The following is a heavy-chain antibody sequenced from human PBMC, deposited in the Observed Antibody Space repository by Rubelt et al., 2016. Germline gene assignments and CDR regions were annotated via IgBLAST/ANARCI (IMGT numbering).Heavy chain of an antibody. CDR3: AGGQEVGATTS. CDR2: GGST. D-gene: IGHD1-26*01. Sequence: GGSTSYAQKFQGRVTMTRDTSTSTVYMELSSLRSEDTAVYYCAGGQEVGATTSWGQGTLVTVSS. V-gene: IGHV1-46*01. J-gene: IGHJ4*02.